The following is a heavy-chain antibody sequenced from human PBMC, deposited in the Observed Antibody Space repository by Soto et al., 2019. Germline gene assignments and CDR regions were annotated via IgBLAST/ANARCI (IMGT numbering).Heavy chain of an antibody. CDR1: GGSISSYY. D-gene: IGHD3-3*01. CDR2: IYYSGST. Sequence: QVQLQESGPGLVKPSETLSLTCTVSGGSISSYYWSWIRQPPGKGLEWIGYIYYSGSTNYNPSLKCRVTISVDTSKNQFSLKLSSVTAADTAVYYCARALYDFWSGYYEYYFDYWGQGTLVTVSS. CDR3: ARALYDFWSGYYEYYFDY. J-gene: IGHJ4*02. V-gene: IGHV4-59*01.